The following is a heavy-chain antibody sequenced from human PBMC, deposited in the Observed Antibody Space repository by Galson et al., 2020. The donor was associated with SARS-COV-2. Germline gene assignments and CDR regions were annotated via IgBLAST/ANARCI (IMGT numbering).Heavy chain of an antibody. CDR3: TKCSVAATGWCNWFDP. CDR1: GFTFSSSA. V-gene: IGHV3-23*01. J-gene: IGHJ5*02. CDR2: IKGSGADP. D-gene: IGHD2-15*01. Sequence: GESLKISCAASGFTFSSSAMNWVRLAPGKGLEWVSSIKGSGADPEYADSVKGRFTISRDNSKNTLYLQLDSLRVEDTAIYYCTKCSVAATGWCNWFDPWGQGTLVTVSS.